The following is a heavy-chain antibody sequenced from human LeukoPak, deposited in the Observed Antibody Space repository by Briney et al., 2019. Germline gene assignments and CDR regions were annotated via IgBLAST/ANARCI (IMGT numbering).Heavy chain of an antibody. V-gene: IGHV3-43*02. CDR1: GFTFYDYA. D-gene: IGHD3-22*01. CDR2: ISGDGGST. Sequence: PGGSLRLSCAASGFTFYDYAMHWVRQAPGKGVEWVSLISGDGGSTYYADSVKGRFTISRDNSKNSLYLQMNSLRTEDTALYYCAKDIGSSGYYFGYFQHWGQGTLVTVSS. J-gene: IGHJ1*01. CDR3: AKDIGSSGYYFGYFQH.